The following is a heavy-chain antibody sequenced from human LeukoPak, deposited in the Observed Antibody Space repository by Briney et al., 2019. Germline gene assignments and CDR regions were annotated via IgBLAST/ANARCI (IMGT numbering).Heavy chain of an antibody. D-gene: IGHD6-13*01. V-gene: IGHV3-33*01. CDR1: GFTFSSYG. CDR3: ARDGAFYSSSWSRDYGMNV. J-gene: IGHJ6*02. CDR2: IWYDGSNK. Sequence: GGPLRLSCAASGFTFSSYGMHWVRQAPGKGLEWVTVIWYDGSNKYYADSVKGRFTISRDNSKNTLYLQMNSLRAEDTAVYYCARDGAFYSSSWSRDYGMNVWGQGTTVTVSS.